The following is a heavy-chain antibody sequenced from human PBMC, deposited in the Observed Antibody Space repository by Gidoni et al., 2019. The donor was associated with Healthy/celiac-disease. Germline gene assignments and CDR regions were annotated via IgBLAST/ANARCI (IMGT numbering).Heavy chain of an antibody. CDR1: GFTFSSYS. D-gene: IGHD5-12*01. Sequence: EVQLVESGGGLVKPGGSLRLSCAASGFTFSSYSMNWVRQAPGKGLEWVSSISSSSSYIYYADSVKGRFTISRDNAKNSLYLQMNSLRAEDTAVYYCARGTRRWLQLIPLYGAFDIWGQGTMVTVSS. CDR2: ISSSSSYI. J-gene: IGHJ3*02. V-gene: IGHV3-21*01. CDR3: ARGTRRWLQLIPLYGAFDI.